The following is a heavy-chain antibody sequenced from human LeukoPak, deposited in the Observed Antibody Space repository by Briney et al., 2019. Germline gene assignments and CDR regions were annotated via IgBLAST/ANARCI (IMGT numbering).Heavy chain of an antibody. V-gene: IGHV1-69*04. CDR1: GGTFSSYA. J-gene: IGHJ5*02. CDR2: IIPILGIA. CDR3: AREYYDILTGPNNWFDP. D-gene: IGHD3-9*01. Sequence: ASVKVSCKASGGTFSSYAISWVRQAPGQGLEWMGRIIPILGIANYAQKFQGRVTITADKSTSTAYMELSSLRSEDTAVYYCAREYYDILTGPNNWFDPWGQGTLVTVSS.